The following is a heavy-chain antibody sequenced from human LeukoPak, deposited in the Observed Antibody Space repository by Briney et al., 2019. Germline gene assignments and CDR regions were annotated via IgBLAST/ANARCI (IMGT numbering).Heavy chain of an antibody. CDR2: IKSKTDGGTT. CDR1: GFTFSNAW. J-gene: IGHJ4*02. V-gene: IGHV3-15*01. CDR3: TTDRSYDILTGYFDLFDY. D-gene: IGHD3-9*01. Sequence: PGGSLRLSCAASGFTFSNAWMSWVRQAPGKGLEWVGRIKSKTDGGTTDYAAPVKGRFTISRDDSKSTLYLQVNSLKTEDTAVYYCTTDRSYDILTGYFDLFDYWGQGTLVTVSS.